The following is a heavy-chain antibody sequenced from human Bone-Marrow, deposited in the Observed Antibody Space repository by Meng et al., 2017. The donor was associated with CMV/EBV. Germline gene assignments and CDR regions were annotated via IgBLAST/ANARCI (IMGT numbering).Heavy chain of an antibody. D-gene: IGHD6-13*01. CDR2: IYSGGST. J-gene: IGHJ6*02. Sequence: GKSLKISCAASGFTVSSNYMSWVRQAPGKGLEWVSVIYSGGSTYYADSVKGRFTISRDNSKNTLYLQMNSLRAEDTAVYYCAKDHRRVAAATKHRYYYYGMDVWGQGTTVTVSS. V-gene: IGHV3-53*05. CDR3: AKDHRRVAAATKHRYYYYGMDV. CDR1: GFTVSSNY.